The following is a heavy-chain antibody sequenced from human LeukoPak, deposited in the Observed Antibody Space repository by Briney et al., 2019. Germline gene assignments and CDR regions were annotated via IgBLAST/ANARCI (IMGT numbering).Heavy chain of an antibody. J-gene: IGHJ3*02. V-gene: IGHV3-21*01. Sequence: GVSLRLSCAASGFTLSSYTLNGVRQAPGKGLEWVSSISSSSSYIYYADSVKGRFTISRDNAKNSLCLQMNSLRAEDTAVYYCARDWYNNTDAFDIWGQGTMVTVSS. CDR2: ISSSSSYI. CDR1: GFTLSSYT. D-gene: IGHD1-1*01. CDR3: ARDWYNNTDAFDI.